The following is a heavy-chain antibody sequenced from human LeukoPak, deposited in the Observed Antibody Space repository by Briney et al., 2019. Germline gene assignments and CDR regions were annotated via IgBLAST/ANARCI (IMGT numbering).Heavy chain of an antibody. CDR3: AGGCYPDYYYGMDV. CDR1: GGSINSYY. J-gene: IGHJ6*02. V-gene: IGHV4-59*12. CDR2: IYYSGST. D-gene: IGHD2-15*01. Sequence: PSETLSLTCTVSGGSINSYYWSWIRQPPGKGLEWIGYIYYSGSTNYNPSLKSRVTISVDTSKNQFSLKLSSVTAADTAVYYCAGGCYPDYYYGMDVWGQGTTVTVSS.